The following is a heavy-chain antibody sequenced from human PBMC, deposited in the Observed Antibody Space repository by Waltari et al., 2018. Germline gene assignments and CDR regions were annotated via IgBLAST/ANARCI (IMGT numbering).Heavy chain of an antibody. CDR3: AXXXVATXXXXXYGXDV. D-gene: IGHD5-12*01. J-gene: IGHJ6*02. V-gene: IGHV3-21*01. CDR1: GFTFXXXX. Sequence: EVQLVXXGGGLVKPXXSLRLSCAAXGFTFXXXXXXXVRXAXGKXLXWVSSISSSSSYXXXXXSVKGXFTISRDNXKXSLYLXXNSLRAXXXXVYYCAXXXVATXXXXXYGXDVWGQGTT. CDR2: ISSSSSYX.